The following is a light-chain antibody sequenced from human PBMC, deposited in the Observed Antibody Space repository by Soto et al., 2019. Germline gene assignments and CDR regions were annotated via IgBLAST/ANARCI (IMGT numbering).Light chain of an antibody. Sequence: IVLTQSPATLYVSPGERATLSCRASQSVSSYLAWYQQKPGQAPRLLIYDASNRATGIPARFSGSGSGTDFTLTISSLQTEDFAVYYCQQRSNWPLTFGGGTKVDIK. CDR1: QSVSSY. J-gene: IGKJ4*01. CDR2: DAS. V-gene: IGKV3-11*01. CDR3: QQRSNWPLT.